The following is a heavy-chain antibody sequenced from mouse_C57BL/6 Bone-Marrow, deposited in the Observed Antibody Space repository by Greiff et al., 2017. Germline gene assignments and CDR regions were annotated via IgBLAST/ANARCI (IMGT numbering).Heavy chain of an antibody. V-gene: IGHV14-4*01. Sequence: VQLQQSGAELVRPGASVKLSCTASGFNIKDDYMHWVKQRPEQGLEWIGWIDPENGDTEYASKFQGKATITADPSSNTAYLQLSSLTSEDTAVYYCTWGGLRRDYWGQGTTLTVSS. CDR2: IDPENGDT. D-gene: IGHD2-4*01. CDR3: TWGGLRRDY. J-gene: IGHJ2*01. CDR1: GFNIKDDY.